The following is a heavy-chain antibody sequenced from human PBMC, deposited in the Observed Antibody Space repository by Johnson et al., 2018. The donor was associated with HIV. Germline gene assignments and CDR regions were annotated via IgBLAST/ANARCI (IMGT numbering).Heavy chain of an antibody. V-gene: IGHV3-9*01. CDR2: IGWNGGRT. D-gene: IGHD3-16*02. CDR1: GFKFDNSG. CDR3: AKGLRLGELSLRVDAFDI. J-gene: IGHJ3*02. Sequence: VQLVESGGGLVQPGRSLRLSCAASGFKFDNSGMHWVRQAPGKGLEWVAGIGWNGGRTDYAGSVKGRLTISRDNVKNSLYLQMNSLRAEDTALYYCAKGLRLGELSLRVDAFDIWGQGTMVTVSS.